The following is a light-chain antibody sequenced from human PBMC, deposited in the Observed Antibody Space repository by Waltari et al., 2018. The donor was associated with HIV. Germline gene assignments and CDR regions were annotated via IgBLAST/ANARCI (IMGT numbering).Light chain of an antibody. Sequence: DIVMTQSPDSLAVSLGERATINCKSSQSVLYSSSNKNSLAWYQQKPGQPPKLLIYRASTREPGVPDRFSGSGSGTDFTLTISSLQAEDVAVYYCQQYYNTPYTFGPGTKVEIK. CDR2: RAS. CDR3: QQYYNTPYT. J-gene: IGKJ2*01. V-gene: IGKV4-1*01. CDR1: QSVLYSSSNKNS.